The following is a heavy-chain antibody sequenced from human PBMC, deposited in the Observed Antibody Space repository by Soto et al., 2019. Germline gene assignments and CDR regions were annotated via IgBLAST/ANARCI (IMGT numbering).Heavy chain of an antibody. Sequence: SETLSLTCTVSGGAMYAYYWSWIRQPPGKGLEWIGDIYYSGRTNYNPSLKRRVTISVDTSKSQFSLNLRSVTAADTAVYYCARGGHDFAFDSWGHGGLVT. D-gene: IGHD5-12*01. CDR1: GGAMYAYY. CDR3: ARGGHDFAFDS. V-gene: IGHV4-59*01. J-gene: IGHJ4*01. CDR2: IYYSGRT.